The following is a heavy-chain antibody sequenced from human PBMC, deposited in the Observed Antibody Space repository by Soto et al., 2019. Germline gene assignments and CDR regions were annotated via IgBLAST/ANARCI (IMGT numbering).Heavy chain of an antibody. CDR2: IIPFFGTP. D-gene: IGHD3-22*01. J-gene: IGHJ4*02. CDR1: GATFSSYA. Sequence: QVLLVQSGAEVKKPGSSVKVSCKLSGATFSSYAMSWVRQAPGQGLEWIGGIIPFFGTPNYAQKFQGRVTVTADTSTATSYMELSSLRSDDTAVYYLARDKGAYYSHLGYWGQGTLVTVSS. CDR3: ARDKGAYYSHLGY. V-gene: IGHV1-69*06.